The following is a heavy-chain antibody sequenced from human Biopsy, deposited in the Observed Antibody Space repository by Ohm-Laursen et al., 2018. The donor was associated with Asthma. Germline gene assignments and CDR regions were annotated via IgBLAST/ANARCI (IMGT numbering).Heavy chain of an antibody. Sequence: ASVKVSCKASGYNFISFAIHWVRQAPGQRPEWMGWFNPGNGNAKVSEKFQGRVSITRDTSATTAYLEVSSLTSEDTAVYYCARSAETYSGFDSNYYGMDVWGQGTRVTASS. CDR1: GYNFISFA. CDR3: ARSAETYSGFDSNYYGMDV. J-gene: IGHJ6*02. V-gene: IGHV1-3*01. D-gene: IGHD5-12*01. CDR2: FNPGNGNA.